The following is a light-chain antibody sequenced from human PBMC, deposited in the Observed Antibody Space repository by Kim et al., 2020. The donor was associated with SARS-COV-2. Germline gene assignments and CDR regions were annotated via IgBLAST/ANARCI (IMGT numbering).Light chain of an antibody. CDR1: QGIRNE. CDR2: AAS. CDR3: LRDYNYPRT. Sequence: ASVGDRVTIPCRASQGIRNELGWYQQKPGSAPKLLIYAASSLQSGVPSRFSGSGSGTDFTLTISSLQPEDFATYYCLRDYNYPRTFGQGTKVDIK. V-gene: IGKV1-6*01. J-gene: IGKJ1*01.